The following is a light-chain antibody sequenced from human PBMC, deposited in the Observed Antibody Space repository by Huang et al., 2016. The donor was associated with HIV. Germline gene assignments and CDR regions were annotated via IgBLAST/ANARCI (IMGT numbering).Light chain of an antibody. J-gene: IGKJ4*01. CDR1: ESVSSS. Sequence: EIVMTQSPATLSVSPGERVILSCRASESVSSSLAWYQQKPGQAPRLIFFGASARASGVPPMFGGSGSGTEFTLTISSLQSADFAVYYCQQYNNWPPLLTFGGGTKVEIK. CDR3: QQYNNWPPLLT. V-gene: IGKV3-15*01. CDR2: GAS.